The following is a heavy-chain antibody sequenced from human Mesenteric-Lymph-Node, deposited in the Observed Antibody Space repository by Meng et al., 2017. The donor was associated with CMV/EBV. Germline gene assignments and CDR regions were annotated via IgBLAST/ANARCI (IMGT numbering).Heavy chain of an antibody. J-gene: IGHJ6*02. Sequence: GSLRLSCAVYGGSFSGYYWSWIRQPPGKGLEWIGEINHSGSTNYNPSLKSRVTISVDTSKNQFSLKLSSVTAADTAVYYCASPVRYCSGGSCPLGMDVWGQGTTVTVSS. CDR3: ASPVRYCSGGSCPLGMDV. D-gene: IGHD2-15*01. CDR2: INHSGST. V-gene: IGHV4-34*01. CDR1: GGSFSGYY.